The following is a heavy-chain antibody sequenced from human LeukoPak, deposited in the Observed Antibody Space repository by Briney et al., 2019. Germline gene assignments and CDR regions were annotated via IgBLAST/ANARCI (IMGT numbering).Heavy chain of an antibody. CDR3: AKNTVVVPAARSPSLYYYYGMDV. V-gene: IGHV3-23*01. CDR1: GFTFSSYA. D-gene: IGHD2-2*01. J-gene: IGHJ6*02. Sequence: GGPLRLSCAASGFTFSSYAMSWVRQAPGKGLEWVSAISGSGGSTYYADSVKGRFTISRDNSKNTLYLQMNSLRAEDTAVYYCAKNTVVVPAARSPSLYYYYGMDVWGQGTTVTVSS. CDR2: ISGSGGST.